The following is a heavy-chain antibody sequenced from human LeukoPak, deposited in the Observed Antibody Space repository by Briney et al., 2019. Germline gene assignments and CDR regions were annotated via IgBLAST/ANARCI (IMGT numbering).Heavy chain of an antibody. V-gene: IGHV3-30*18. CDR3: AKSRCSTSCYGIDYFDY. Sequence: GGSLRLSCAASGFTLSSYGMHWVRQAPGKGLEWVAVISYDGSNKYYADSVKGRFTISRDNSKNTLYLQMNSLRAEDTAVYYCAKSRCSTSCYGIDYFDYWGQGTLVTVSS. CDR2: ISYDGSNK. CDR1: GFTLSSYG. D-gene: IGHD2-2*01. J-gene: IGHJ4*02.